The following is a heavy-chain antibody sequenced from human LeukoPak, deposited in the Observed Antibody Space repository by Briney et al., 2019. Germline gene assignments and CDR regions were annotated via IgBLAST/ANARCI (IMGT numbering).Heavy chain of an antibody. CDR1: GGSFSGYY. V-gene: IGHV4-34*01. CDR3: ARDPEYCSGGSCYTYNWFDP. CDR2: INHSGST. D-gene: IGHD2-15*01. Sequence: KTSETLSLTCAVYGGSFSGYYWSWIRQPPGKGLEWIGEINHSGSTNYNPSLKSRVTISVDTSKNQFSLKLSSVTAADTAVYYCARDPEYCSGGSCYTYNWFDPWDQGTLVTVSS. J-gene: IGHJ5*02.